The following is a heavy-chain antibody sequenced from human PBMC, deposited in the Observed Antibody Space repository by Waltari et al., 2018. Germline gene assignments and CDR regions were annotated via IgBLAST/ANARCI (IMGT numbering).Heavy chain of an antibody. J-gene: IGHJ6*03. Sequence: AEVKTPGASLKISCTGSGYSFTSYWIGWVRQMPGKGLEWMGIIYPCDSDTRYSPSFQGQVTITAHKSISTAYLQWSSLKASDTAMYYCARQAPRSGYSSSWYRYYYYYMDVWGKGTTVTVSS. D-gene: IGHD6-13*01. CDR3: ARQAPRSGYSSSWYRYYYYYMDV. CDR2: IYPCDSDT. V-gene: IGHV5-51*01. CDR1: GYSFTSYW.